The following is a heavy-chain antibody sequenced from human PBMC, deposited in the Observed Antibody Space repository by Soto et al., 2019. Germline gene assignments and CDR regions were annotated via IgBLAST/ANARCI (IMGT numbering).Heavy chain of an antibody. CDR1: GGSISSYY. D-gene: IGHD3-10*01. CDR2: VHHSWGS. V-gene: IGHV4-59*08. CDR3: ALQGFGQLHCLVDV. Sequence: QVQLQESGPGLVKPSETLSLSCTVSGGSISSYYWSWFRQSPGKRMERIGYVHHSWGSSYNPSLQSRVAISLDTSKSQFSLKVTAVTAKDTAVYYCALQGFGQLHCLVDVWGQGTTVPVSS. J-gene: IGHJ6*02.